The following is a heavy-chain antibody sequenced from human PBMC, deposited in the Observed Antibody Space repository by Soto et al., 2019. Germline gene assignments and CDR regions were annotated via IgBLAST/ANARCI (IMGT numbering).Heavy chain of an antibody. J-gene: IGHJ3*02. CDR1: GGSISSSSYY. CDR3: ARQSRDAFDI. CDR2: IYYSGST. Sequence: QLQLQESGPGLVKPSETLSLTCTVSGGSISSSSYYWGWIRQPPGKGLHWIGSIYYSGSTYYDPSLQSRITLSLDTYKTLFSLKLSYVTAADTAVSYCARQSRDAFDIWGQGTMVSVSS. V-gene: IGHV4-39*01.